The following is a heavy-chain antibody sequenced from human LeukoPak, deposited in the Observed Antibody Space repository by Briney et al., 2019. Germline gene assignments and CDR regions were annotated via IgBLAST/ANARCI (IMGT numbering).Heavy chain of an antibody. D-gene: IGHD3-10*01. CDR3: ARVGDHFHWYLDL. CDR2: LYSGRDT. J-gene: IGHJ2*01. V-gene: IGHV3-53*01. CDR1: GFTVSTNY. Sequence: GGSLRLSCAASGFTVSTNYMNWVRQAPGKGLEWVSILYSGRDTYYADSVKGRFTISRDSSKNILSLQMNNLRAEDTAVYYCARVGDHFHWYLDLWGRGTLVTASS.